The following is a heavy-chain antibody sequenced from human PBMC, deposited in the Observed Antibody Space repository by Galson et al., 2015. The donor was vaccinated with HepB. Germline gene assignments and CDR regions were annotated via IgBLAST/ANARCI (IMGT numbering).Heavy chain of an antibody. J-gene: IGHJ5*02. CDR2: INHSGST. V-gene: IGHV4-34*01. D-gene: IGHD6-19*01. CDR1: GGSFSGYY. Sequence: LSLTCAVYGGSFSGYYWSWIRQPPGKGLEWIGEINHSGSTNYNPSLKSRVTISVDTSKNQFSLKLSSVTAADTAVYYCARGSSGWGRRWFDPWGQGTLVTVSS. CDR3: ARGSSGWGRRWFDP.